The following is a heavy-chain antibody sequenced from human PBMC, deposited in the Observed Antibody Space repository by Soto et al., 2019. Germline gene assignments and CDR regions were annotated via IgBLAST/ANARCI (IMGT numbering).Heavy chain of an antibody. CDR3: AKDGFSNGDYAPSDHYYCYGLDV. D-gene: IGHD4-17*01. J-gene: IGHJ6*02. V-gene: IGHV3-23*01. CDR2: ISGSGGST. Sequence: GVSLRLSCVASGFTFSSYALSWVRQAPGKGLEWVSAISGSGGSTYYADSVKGRFTISRDNSKNTLYLQMNSLRAEDTAVYYCAKDGFSNGDYAPSDHYYCYGLDVSGQGTTVIGSS. CDR1: GFTFSSYA.